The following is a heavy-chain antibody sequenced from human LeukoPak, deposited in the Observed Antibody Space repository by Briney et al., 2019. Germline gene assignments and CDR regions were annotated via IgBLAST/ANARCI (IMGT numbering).Heavy chain of an antibody. CDR1: GVTFSSYC. CDR3: ARDLRGYSYGALDY. V-gene: IGHV3-74*01. D-gene: IGHD5-18*01. CDR2: INSDGSST. J-gene: IGHJ4*02. Sequence: GGSLRLSCAASGVTFSSYCMHWVRQAPGKGLVWVSRINSDGSSTSYADSVKGRLTISRDNAKNTLYLQMNSLRAEDTAVYYCARDLRGYSYGALDYWGQGTLVTVSS.